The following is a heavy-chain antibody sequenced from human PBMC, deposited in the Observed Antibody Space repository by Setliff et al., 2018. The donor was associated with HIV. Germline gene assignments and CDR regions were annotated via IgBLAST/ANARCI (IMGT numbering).Heavy chain of an antibody. J-gene: IGHJ3*02. CDR2: IYIRGGTT. Sequence: SQTLSLTCAVSGASISDGTYYWSWIRQPAGKGLEWIGHIYIRGGTTNYSPSLQSRVTISLDTSKNQFSLSLSSVTASDTALYYCARSQETSVAATEIWGQGTMVTVSS. CDR1: GASISDGTYY. V-gene: IGHV4-61*09. CDR3: ARSQETSVAATEI.